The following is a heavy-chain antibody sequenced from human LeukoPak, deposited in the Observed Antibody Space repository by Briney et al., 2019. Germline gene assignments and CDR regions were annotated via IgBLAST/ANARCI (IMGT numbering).Heavy chain of an antibody. Sequence: GGSLRLSCAASGFTFSSYWMHWVRRAPGRGLVWVSHINNDGSSTSYADSVKGRFTISRDNAKNTLHLQMNSLRAEDTAVYYCARVRSAAAVDYWGQGTLVSVSS. CDR3: ARVRSAAAVDY. J-gene: IGHJ4*02. CDR1: GFTFSSYW. V-gene: IGHV3-74*01. CDR2: INNDGSST.